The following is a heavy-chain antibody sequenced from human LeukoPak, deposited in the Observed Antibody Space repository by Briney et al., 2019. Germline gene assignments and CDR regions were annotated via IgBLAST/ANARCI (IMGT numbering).Heavy chain of an antibody. CDR2: NNPNSGDT. CDR1: GYTFTGYY. J-gene: IGHJ4*02. CDR3: ARYCSTATCSEGDVY. D-gene: IGHD2-2*01. Sequence: ASVKVSCKASGYTFTGYYIHWVRQAPGQGLEWMGWNNPNSGDTKYAQKFQSRVTMTRDTSISTAYMELNSLRSDDTAVYYCARYCSTATCSEGDVYWGQGTLVTVSS. V-gene: IGHV1-2*02.